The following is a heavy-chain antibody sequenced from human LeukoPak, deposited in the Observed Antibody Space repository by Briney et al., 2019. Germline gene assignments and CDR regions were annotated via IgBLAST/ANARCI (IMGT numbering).Heavy chain of an antibody. CDR3: ARARIAAAGNRYYYYYYGMDV. D-gene: IGHD6-13*01. CDR2: IYYSGST. J-gene: IGHJ6*02. CDR1: GGSISSYY. Sequence: SETLSFTCTVSGGSISSYYWSWIRQPPGKGLEWIGYIYYSGSTNYNPSLKSRVTISVDTSKNQFSLKLSSVTAADTAVYYCARARIAAAGNRYYYYYYGMDVWGQGTTVTVSS. V-gene: IGHV4-59*12.